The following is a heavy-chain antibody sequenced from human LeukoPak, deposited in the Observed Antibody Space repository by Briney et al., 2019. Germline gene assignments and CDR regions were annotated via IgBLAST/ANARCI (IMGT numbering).Heavy chain of an antibody. J-gene: IGHJ4*02. CDR3: ASEMATDTYYFDY. CDR2: ISYDGSNK. Sequence: GRSLRLSCAASGFTFSSYSMHWVRQAPGKGLEWVADISYDGSNKYYADSVKGRFTISRDNSKNTLYLQMNSLRAEDTAVYYCASEMATDTYYFDYWGQGTLVTDSS. D-gene: IGHD5-24*01. CDR1: GFTFSSYS. V-gene: IGHV3-30-3*01.